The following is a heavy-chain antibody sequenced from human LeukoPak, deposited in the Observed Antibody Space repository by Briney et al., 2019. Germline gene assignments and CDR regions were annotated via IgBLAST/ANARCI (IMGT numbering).Heavy chain of an antibody. J-gene: IGHJ3*02. V-gene: IGHV3-23*01. Sequence: GGSLRLSCAASGFTFSSYAMSWLRQAPGKGLEWVSAISGSGGSTYYADSVKGRFTISRDNSKNTLYLQMNSLRADDTAVYSCARGKGLDYGDYVYAFDIWGQGTMVTVSS. CDR3: ARGKGLDYGDYVYAFDI. CDR1: GFTFSSYA. CDR2: ISGSGGST. D-gene: IGHD4-17*01.